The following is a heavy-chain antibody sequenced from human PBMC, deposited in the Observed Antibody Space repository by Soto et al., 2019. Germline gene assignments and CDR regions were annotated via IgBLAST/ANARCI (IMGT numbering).Heavy chain of an antibody. V-gene: IGHV3-23*01. J-gene: IGHJ6*02. Sequence: GALRLSFAVSGFSLRSYALSWVRQAPVKGLEWVSAISWSGGSTYYSDSVKVRFTISRDNSKNTLYLQMNSLRAEDTAVYYCAKDRRSGPMGYDYYGMDVWAQGTTVTASS. CDR3: AKDRRSGPMGYDYYGMDV. CDR2: ISWSGGST. CDR1: GFSLRSYA. D-gene: IGHD2-15*01.